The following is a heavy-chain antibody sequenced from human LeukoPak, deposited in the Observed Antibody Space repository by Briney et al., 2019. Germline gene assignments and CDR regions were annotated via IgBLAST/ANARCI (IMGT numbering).Heavy chain of an antibody. CDR3: ARGSSSWYGVSGY. J-gene: IGHJ4*02. V-gene: IGHV4-39*01. CDR2: IYFSGST. Sequence: PSETLSLTCTVSGGSISSSSYYWGWIRQPPGKGLEWIGSIYFSGSTYYNPSLKSRVTISVDTSKSQFSLKLSSVTAADTAVYYCARGSSSWYGVSGYWGQGTLVTVSS. D-gene: IGHD6-13*01. CDR1: GGSISSSSYY.